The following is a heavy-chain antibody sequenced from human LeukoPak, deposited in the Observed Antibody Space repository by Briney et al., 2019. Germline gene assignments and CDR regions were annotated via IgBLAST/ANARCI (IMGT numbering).Heavy chain of an antibody. J-gene: IGHJ6*04. CDR1: GFTFDDYA. Sequence: GRSLRLSCAASGFTFDDYAMHWVRQAPGKGLEWVSGISWNSGSIGYADSVKGRFTISRDNAKNSLYLQMNSLRAEDTAVYYCARDRGGYDILTGYYYYYYGMDVWGKGTTVTVSS. CDR3: ARDRGGYDILTGYYYYYYGMDV. D-gene: IGHD3-9*01. CDR2: ISWNSGSI. V-gene: IGHV3-9*01.